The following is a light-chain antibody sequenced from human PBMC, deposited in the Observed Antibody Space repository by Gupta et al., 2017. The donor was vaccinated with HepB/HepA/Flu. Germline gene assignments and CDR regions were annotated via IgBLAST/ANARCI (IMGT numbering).Light chain of an antibody. CDR2: DKN. V-gene: IGLV3-19*01. CDR1: SLRSYY. Sequence: SSELTQDPAVSVALGQTVRITCQGESLRSYYASWYQQKQGQAPVLVINDKNNRPSGITDGFSVSSSGSTASLNIPGAQAEDEAEYYCNSRDSSGNHLNVFGTGTKVTVL. CDR3: NSRDSSGNHLNV. J-gene: IGLJ1*01.